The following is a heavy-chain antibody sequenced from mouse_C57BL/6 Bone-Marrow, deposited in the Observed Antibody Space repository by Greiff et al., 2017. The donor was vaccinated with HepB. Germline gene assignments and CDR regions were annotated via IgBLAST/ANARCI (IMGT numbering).Heavy chain of an antibody. Sequence: QVQLQQPGAELVMPGASVKLSCKASGYTFTSYWMHWVKQRPGQGLEWIGEIDPSDSYTNYNQKFKGKSTLTVDKSSSTAYMQLSSLTSEDSAVYYCARGGSNCHDYWGQGTTLTVSS. CDR3: ARGGSNCHDY. CDR2: IDPSDSYT. J-gene: IGHJ2*01. V-gene: IGHV1-69*01. CDR1: GYTFTSYW. D-gene: IGHD2-5*01.